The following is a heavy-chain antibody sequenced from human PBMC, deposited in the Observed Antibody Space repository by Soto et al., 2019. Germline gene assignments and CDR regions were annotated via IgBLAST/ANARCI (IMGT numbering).Heavy chain of an antibody. Sequence: SETLSLTCTVYGGSISSSSYYWGWIRQPPGKGLEWIGSIYYSGSTYCNPSLKSRVTISVDTSKNQFSLKLSSVTAADTAVYYCARQTSVAVAGTVYIDYLGQGTLIT. D-gene: IGHD6-19*01. CDR1: GGSISSSSYY. CDR2: IYYSGST. CDR3: ARQTSVAVAGTVYIDY. V-gene: IGHV4-39*01. J-gene: IGHJ4*02.